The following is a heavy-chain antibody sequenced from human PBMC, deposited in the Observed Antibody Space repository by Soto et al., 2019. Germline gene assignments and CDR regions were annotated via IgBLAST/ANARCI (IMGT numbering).Heavy chain of an antibody. D-gene: IGHD1-7*01. V-gene: IGHV4-30-4*01. J-gene: IGHJ6*02. CDR1: GGSISSGDYY. Sequence: SETLSLTCTVSGGSISSGDYYWSWIRQPPGKGLEWIGYIYYSGSTYYNPSLKSRVTISVDTSKNQFSLKLSSVTAADTAVYYCARDNWNYAINYYYGMDVWGQGTTVT. CDR2: IYYSGST. CDR3: ARDNWNYAINYYYGMDV.